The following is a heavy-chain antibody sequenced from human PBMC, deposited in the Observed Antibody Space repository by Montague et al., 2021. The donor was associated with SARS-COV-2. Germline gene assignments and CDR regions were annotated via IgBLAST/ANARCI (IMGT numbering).Heavy chain of an antibody. CDR3: ARDSVAMVYGTRYYFDY. CDR2: IWYDGSNK. Sequence: SLRLSCAASGFTFSSYGMHWVRQAPGKGLEWVAVIWYDGSNKYYADSVKGRFTISRDNSKNTLYLQMNSLRAEDTAVYYCARDSVAMVYGTRYYFDYWGQGTLVTVPS. D-gene: IGHD5-18*01. CDR1: GFTFSSYG. V-gene: IGHV3-33*01. J-gene: IGHJ4*02.